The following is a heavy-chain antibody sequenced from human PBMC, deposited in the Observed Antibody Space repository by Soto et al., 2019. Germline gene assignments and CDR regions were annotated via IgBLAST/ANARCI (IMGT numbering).Heavy chain of an antibody. CDR3: ARWFTYGNFDYLDY. CDR1: GFTFSSYW. V-gene: IGHV3-74*01. D-gene: IGHD3-10*01. J-gene: IGHJ4*02. CDR2: INSGGGTT. Sequence: GGSLRLSCAASGFTFSSYWMHWFRQVPGKGLVWVSRINSGGGTTTYADSVKGRFTISRDNAKNTLYLQMNGLRAEDTAVYYCARWFTYGNFDYLDYWGPGTQATAS.